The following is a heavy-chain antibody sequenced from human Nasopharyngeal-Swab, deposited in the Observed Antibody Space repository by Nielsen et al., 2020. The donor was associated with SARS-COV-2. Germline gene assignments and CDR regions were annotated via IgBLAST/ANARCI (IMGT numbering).Heavy chain of an antibody. Sequence: RQPPGKGLEWVALISSGTDTKHYGDSVKGRFTISRDNAKNSLYLQMNSLRVEDMAVYYCVRDEDGDYDFDYWGQGTLVTVSS. J-gene: IGHJ4*02. V-gene: IGHV3-48*04. D-gene: IGHD4-17*01. CDR2: ISSGTDTK. CDR3: VRDEDGDYDFDY.